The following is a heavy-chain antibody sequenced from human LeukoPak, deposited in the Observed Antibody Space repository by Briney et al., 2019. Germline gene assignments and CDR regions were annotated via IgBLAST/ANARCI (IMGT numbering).Heavy chain of an antibody. CDR1: GFTFSNAW. Sequence: PGGSLRLSCAASGFTFSNAWMSWVRQAPGKGPEWVGRLKSKTDGGTTDYAAPVKGRFTISRDDSKNTLYLQMNSLKTEDTAVYYCTTETYYYGSGRGLYGMDVWGQGTTVTVSS. CDR3: TTETYYYGSGRGLYGMDV. D-gene: IGHD3-10*01. V-gene: IGHV3-15*01. CDR2: LKSKTDGGTT. J-gene: IGHJ6*02.